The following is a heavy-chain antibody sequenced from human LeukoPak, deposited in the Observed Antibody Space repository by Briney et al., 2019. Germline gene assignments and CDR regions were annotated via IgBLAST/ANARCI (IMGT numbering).Heavy chain of an antibody. CDR3: ARDLAGIDDD. V-gene: IGHV3-21*01. Sequence: GGSLRLSCAASGFTFSTYNMNWVRQAPGKGLEWVSYISSSSSYILYADSVKGRFTISRDNAKNSLDLQMNSLRAEDTAVYYCARDLAGIDDDWGQGTLVTVSS. D-gene: IGHD6-19*01. CDR1: GFTFSTYN. CDR2: ISSSSSYI. J-gene: IGHJ4*02.